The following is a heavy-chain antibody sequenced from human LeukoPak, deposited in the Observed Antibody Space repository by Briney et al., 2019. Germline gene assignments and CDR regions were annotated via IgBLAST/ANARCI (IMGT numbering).Heavy chain of an antibody. V-gene: IGHV1-8*01. D-gene: IGHD5-18*01. Sequence: ASVKVSCKASGYTFTSYDFNWVRQATGQGLEWMGWMNPNGGNTGYAQKFQGRVTMTRDTSISTAYMELSRLRSDDTAAYYCAREGQAELWPPPPLDYWGQGTLVTVSS. CDR1: GYTFTSYD. CDR3: AREGQAELWPPPPLDY. CDR2: MNPNGGNT. J-gene: IGHJ4*02.